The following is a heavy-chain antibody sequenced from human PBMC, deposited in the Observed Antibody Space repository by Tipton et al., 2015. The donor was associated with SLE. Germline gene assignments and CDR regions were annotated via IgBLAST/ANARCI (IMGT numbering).Heavy chain of an antibody. CDR3: ARLTAWAFDI. J-gene: IGHJ3*02. Sequence: TLSLTCAVYGGSFSGYYWSWIRQPPGKGLEWIGEINHSGSTNYNPSLKSRVTISVDTSKNQFSLKLSSVTAADTAVFYCARLTAWAFDIWGQGTMVTVSS. V-gene: IGHV4-34*01. CDR1: GGSFSGYY. CDR2: INHSGST.